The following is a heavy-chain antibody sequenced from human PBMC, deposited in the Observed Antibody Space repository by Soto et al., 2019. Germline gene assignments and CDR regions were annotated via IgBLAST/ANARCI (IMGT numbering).Heavy chain of an antibody. J-gene: IGHJ4*02. CDR1: GFTFGDAW. Sequence: LRLSCAASGFTFGDAWMSWVRQAPGKGLEWVGRIKSNSDGGTTDYAAPVKGRFTISRDDSKNTMYLQMNSLKTEDTAVYYCNTYTSSRKYDYWGQGTLVTVSS. V-gene: IGHV3-15*01. CDR2: IKSNSDGGTT. D-gene: IGHD6-13*01. CDR3: NTYTSSRKYDY.